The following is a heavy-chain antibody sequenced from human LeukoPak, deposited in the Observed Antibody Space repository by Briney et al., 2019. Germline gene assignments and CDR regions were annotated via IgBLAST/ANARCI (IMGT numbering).Heavy chain of an antibody. CDR3: ARDMGGLGYGSGSGLFYYYYGMDV. D-gene: IGHD3-10*01. V-gene: IGHV3-NL1*01. J-gene: IGHJ6*02. CDR2: IYSGGST. Sequence: GGSLRLSCAASGFIFSNYGMHWVRQAPGKGLEWVSVIYSGGSTYYADSVKGRFTISRDNSKNSQYLQMNSLRAEDTAVYYCARDMGGLGYGSGSGLFYYYYGMDVWGQGTTVTVSS. CDR1: GFIFSNYG.